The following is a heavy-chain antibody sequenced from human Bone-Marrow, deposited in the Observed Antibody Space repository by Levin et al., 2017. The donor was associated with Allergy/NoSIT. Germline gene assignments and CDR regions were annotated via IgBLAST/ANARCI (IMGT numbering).Heavy chain of an antibody. CDR2: ISWNSGSI. V-gene: IGHV3-9*01. CDR3: AKDAGYGSGSYFIGGPFDY. Sequence: GGSLRLSCAASGFTFDDYAMHWVRQAPGKGLEWVSGISWNSGSIGYADSVKGRFTISRDNAKNSLYLQMNSLRAEDTALYYCAKDAGYGSGSYFIGGPFDYWGQGTLVTVSS. D-gene: IGHD3-10*01. CDR1: GFTFDDYA. J-gene: IGHJ4*02.